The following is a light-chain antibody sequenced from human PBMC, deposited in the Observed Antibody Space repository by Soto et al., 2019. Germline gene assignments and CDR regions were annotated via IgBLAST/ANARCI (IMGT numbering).Light chain of an antibody. Sequence: VMTQSPATVSVSPGERATLSCRASQSVSSNLAWYQQKPGQAPRLLIYGASTRATGIPARFSGSGSGTEFTLTISSLQSEDYAVYYCHQYNNWPPWTFGQGTKVDIK. V-gene: IGKV3-15*01. CDR3: HQYNNWPPWT. CDR1: QSVSSN. J-gene: IGKJ1*01. CDR2: GAS.